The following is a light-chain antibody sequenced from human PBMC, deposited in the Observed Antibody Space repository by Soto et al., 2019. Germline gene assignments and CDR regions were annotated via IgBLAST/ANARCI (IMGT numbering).Light chain of an antibody. CDR3: QQRSQCPPLT. J-gene: IGKJ4*01. Sequence: EIVLTQSPGTLSLSPGERATLSCRASQSISNSLAWYQHKPGKAPRLLISDASKRASGVPARFSGSGSGTDFTLTISSLEPEDFAVYYCQQRSQCPPLTFGGGTTVEIK. V-gene: IGKV3-11*01. CDR1: QSISNS. CDR2: DAS.